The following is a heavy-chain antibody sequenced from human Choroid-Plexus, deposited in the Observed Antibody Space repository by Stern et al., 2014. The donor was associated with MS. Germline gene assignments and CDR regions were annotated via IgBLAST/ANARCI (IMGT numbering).Heavy chain of an antibody. Sequence: EQLVPSGGGVVQPGGPLRLSCVASGFTFGRCAMHWVRQAPGKGLDWVSGVSYDGSNKYYAGDLKGRLTISRDNSQNTLYMQMSSLRPEDTDVYYCAKDRQYLTYFFDHWGQGTLDTVSS. J-gene: IGHJ5*02. CDR2: VSYDGSNK. D-gene: IGHD2/OR15-2a*01. CDR1: GFTFGRCA. V-gene: IGHV3-30*04. CDR3: AKDRQYLTYFFDH.